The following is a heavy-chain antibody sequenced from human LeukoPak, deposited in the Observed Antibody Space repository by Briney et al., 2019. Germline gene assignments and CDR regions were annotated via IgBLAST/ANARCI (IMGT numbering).Heavy chain of an antibody. Sequence: GGSLRLSCSPSTFTVSRNYMSWVRQAPGKGLEWVSVIYSGGSTYYADSVKGRFTISRDNSKNTLYLQMNSLRAEDTAVYYCAKPARTDYADYWGQGTLVTVSS. CDR3: AKPARTDYADY. J-gene: IGHJ4*02. V-gene: IGHV3-53*01. D-gene: IGHD1-14*01. CDR1: TFTVSRNY. CDR2: IYSGGST.